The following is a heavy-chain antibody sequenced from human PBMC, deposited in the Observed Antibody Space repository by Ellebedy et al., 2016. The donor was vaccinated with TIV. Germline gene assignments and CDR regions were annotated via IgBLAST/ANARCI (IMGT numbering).Heavy chain of an antibody. CDR2: IYWDDDE. D-gene: IGHD3-16*01. V-gene: IGHV2-5*02. J-gene: IGHJ4*02. CDR3: AHRIHHVGHYIGEFHY. CDR1: GFSLGTSGVG. Sequence: SGPTLVKPTPTLTLTCTFSGFSLGTSGVGVGWIRQPPGKALEWLALIYWDDDERYNPSLKSRLTITKDTSKNQVVLTMTNMDPVDTATYYCAHRIHHVGHYIGEFHYWGQGTLVTVSS.